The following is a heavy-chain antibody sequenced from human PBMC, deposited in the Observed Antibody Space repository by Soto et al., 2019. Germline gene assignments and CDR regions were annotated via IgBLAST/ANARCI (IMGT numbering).Heavy chain of an antibody. CDR3: ARGPYYYGSGSSLNWFDP. CDR2: MNPNSGNT. Sequence: ASVKVSCKASGYTFTSYDINWVRQATGQGLEWMGWMNPNSGNTGYAQKFQGRVTMTRNTSISTAYMELSSLRSEDTAVYYCARGPYYYGSGSSLNWFDPWGQGTMVTVPQ. V-gene: IGHV1-8*01. J-gene: IGHJ5*01. CDR1: GYTFTSYD. D-gene: IGHD3-10*01.